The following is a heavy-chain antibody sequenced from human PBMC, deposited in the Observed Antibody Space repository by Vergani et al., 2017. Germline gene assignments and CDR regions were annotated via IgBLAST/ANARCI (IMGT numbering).Heavy chain of an antibody. D-gene: IGHD1-14*01. V-gene: IGHV3-33*01. CDR2: TWYDGNNK. J-gene: IGHJ5*02. Sequence: QVQLVESGGGVVQPGRSLRLSCAASGFTFNQYGMHWVRQAPGKGLEWVAVTWYDGNNKQYADSVKGRFTISRDNSKSTMYMQMNSLRDEDTGVYYCARYLRLLYNLFDPGLEGTL. CDR3: ARYLRLLYNLFDP. CDR1: GFTFNQYG.